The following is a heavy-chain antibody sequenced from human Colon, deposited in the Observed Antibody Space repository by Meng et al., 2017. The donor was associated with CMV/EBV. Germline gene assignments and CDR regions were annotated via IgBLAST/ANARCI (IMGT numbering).Heavy chain of an antibody. J-gene: IGHJ6*02. CDR3: ARDGYSTDFSGMDV. V-gene: IGHV4-39*01. D-gene: IGHD5-12*01. CDR1: GGSISSSSYY. CDR2: IYYSGST. Sequence: SETLSLTCTVSGGSISSSSYYWGWIRQPPGKGLEWIGSIYYSGSTYYNPSLKSRVTISVDTSKNQFSLKLSSVTAADTAVYYCARDGYSTDFSGMDVWGQGTTVTVSS.